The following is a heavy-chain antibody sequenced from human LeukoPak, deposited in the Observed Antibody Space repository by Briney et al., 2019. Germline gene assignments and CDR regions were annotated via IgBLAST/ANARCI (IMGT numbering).Heavy chain of an antibody. CDR2: IYTSGST. V-gene: IGHV4-4*07. D-gene: IGHD6-19*01. J-gene: IGHJ6*03. Sequence: SETLSLTCTVSGGSISSYYWSWIRQPAGKGLEWIGRIYTSGSTNYNPSLKSRVTMSVDTSKNQFSLKLSSVTAADTAVYYCARGHKQRLVPRPYYYYYYYMDVWGKGTTVTVSS. CDR3: ARGHKQRLVPRPYYYYYYYMDV. CDR1: GGSISSYY.